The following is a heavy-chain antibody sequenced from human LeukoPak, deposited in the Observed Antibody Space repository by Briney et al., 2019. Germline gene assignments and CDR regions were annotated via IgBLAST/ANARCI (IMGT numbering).Heavy chain of an antibody. Sequence: GGSLRLSCAASGSTFGSYGMHWVRHAPGRGLEWVALIRYDGSNKYYADSVKGRFTISRDNSKNTLYLQMNSLRAEDTAVYYCTRNLGYCTGGGCYADYWGQGTLVTVSS. CDR1: GSTFGSYG. CDR2: IRYDGSNK. CDR3: TRNLGYCTGGGCYADY. V-gene: IGHV3-30*02. J-gene: IGHJ4*02. D-gene: IGHD2-15*01.